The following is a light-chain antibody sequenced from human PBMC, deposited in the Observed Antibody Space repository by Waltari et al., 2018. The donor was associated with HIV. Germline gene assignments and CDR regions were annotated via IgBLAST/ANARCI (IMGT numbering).Light chain of an antibody. J-gene: IGKJ3*01. CDR2: DAL. CDR1: QDIWRY. V-gene: IGKV1-33*01. Sequence: DIQMTQSPSSLSASVGDRVTITCRTSQDIWRYLNCYQQKPGRAPKLLIYDALNLETGVPSRFSGSGSGTDFTFTISSLQPEDFATYFCQQYSHLPVTFGPGTKVDVK. CDR3: QQYSHLPVT.